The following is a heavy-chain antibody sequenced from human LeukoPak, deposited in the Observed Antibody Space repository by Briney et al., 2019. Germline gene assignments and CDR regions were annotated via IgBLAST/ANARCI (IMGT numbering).Heavy chain of an antibody. CDR1: GASSSSTPYS. CDR3: AREPDAMDYYASRRAFDI. V-gene: IGHV4-39*07. D-gene: IGHD3-22*01. J-gene: IGHJ3*02. CDR2: LYYNGNT. Sequence: SETLSLTCTVSGASSSSTPYSWGWIRQSPGKGLEWIGSLYYNGNTYYNPSRKSRVTICVDTSKNQFSLKLSSVTAADTAVYYCAREPDAMDYYASRRAFDIWGQGTMVTVSS.